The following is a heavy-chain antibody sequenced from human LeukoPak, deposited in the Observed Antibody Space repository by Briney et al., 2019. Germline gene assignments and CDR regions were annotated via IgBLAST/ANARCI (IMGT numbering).Heavy chain of an antibody. V-gene: IGHV3-11*06. CDR1: GFTFSDYY. CDR3: ARGTVVLWFGETDAFDI. CDR2: ISSSSSYT. Sequence: GGSLRLSCAASGFTFSDYYMSWIRQAPGKGLEWVSYISSSSSYTNYADSVKGRLTISRDNAKNSLYLQMNSLRAEDTAVYYCARGTVVLWFGETDAFDIWGQGTMVTVSS. D-gene: IGHD3-10*01. J-gene: IGHJ3*02.